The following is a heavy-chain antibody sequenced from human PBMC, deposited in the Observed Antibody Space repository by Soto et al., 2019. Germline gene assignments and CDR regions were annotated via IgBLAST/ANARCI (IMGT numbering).Heavy chain of an antibody. J-gene: IGHJ4*02. CDR2: ISYDRSNI. CDR1: GFTFSNYG. CDR3: ARDLGGIAARPGGY. Sequence: GGSLRLSCAASGFTFSNYGIHWVRQAPGKGLEWVTDISYDRSNIYYADSVKGRFTIFRDNAKNSLYLQMNSLRAEDTAVYYCARDLGGIAARPGGYWGQGTLVTVSS. D-gene: IGHD6-6*01. V-gene: IGHV3-48*01.